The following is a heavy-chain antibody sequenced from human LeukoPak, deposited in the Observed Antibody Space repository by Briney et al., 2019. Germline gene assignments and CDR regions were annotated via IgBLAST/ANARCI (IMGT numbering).Heavy chain of an antibody. V-gene: IGHV3-33*01. D-gene: IGHD6-13*01. CDR3: ARDRVAAAGTGVGFDR. Sequence: GRSLRLSCAASGFTFSSYGMHWVRQAPGKGLEWVAVIWYDGSNKYYADSVKGRFTISRDNSKNTLYLQMNSLRAEDTAVYYGARDRVAAAGTGVGFDRWGQGTLV. J-gene: IGHJ5*02. CDR1: GFTFSSYG. CDR2: IWYDGSNK.